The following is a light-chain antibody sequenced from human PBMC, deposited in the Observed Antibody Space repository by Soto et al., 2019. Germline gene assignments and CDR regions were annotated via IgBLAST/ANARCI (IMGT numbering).Light chain of an antibody. CDR1: QSVSSN. V-gene: IGKV3-15*01. J-gene: IGKJ1*01. CDR3: QHYNNWPPWT. Sequence: IVMTQSPATLSVSPWERATLSCRASQSVSSNLAWYQQKPGQAPRLLIYGASTRATGIPASFSGSGSGTEFTLTISSLQSEDFAVYYCQHYNNWPPWTFGQGTKVE. CDR2: GAS.